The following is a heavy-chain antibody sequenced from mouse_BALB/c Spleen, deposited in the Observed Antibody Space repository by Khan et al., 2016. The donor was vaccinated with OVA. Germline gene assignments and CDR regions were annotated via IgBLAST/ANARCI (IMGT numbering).Heavy chain of an antibody. Sequence: EVQLQQSGPELVKPGASVKISCKTSGYTFTEYTLHWVKQSHGKSLEWIGVINPKNGVTSYNQNFKGKATLTVDKSSSTAYMEFRSLTSEDSAVFYCAKDAGSYWGQGTSVTVSS. CDR2: INPKNGVT. CDR3: AKDAGSY. J-gene: IGHJ4*01. V-gene: IGHV1-18*01. CDR1: GYTFTEYT.